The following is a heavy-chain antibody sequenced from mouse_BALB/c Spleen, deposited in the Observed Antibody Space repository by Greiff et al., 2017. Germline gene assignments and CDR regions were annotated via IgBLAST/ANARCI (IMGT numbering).Heavy chain of an antibody. V-gene: IGHV1S22*01. CDR1: GYTFTSYW. D-gene: IGHD2-4*01. J-gene: IGHJ4*01. CDR2: IYPGSGST. CDR3: TSPIYYDYDGYAMDY. Sequence: LKQPGSELVRPGASVKLSCKASGYTFTSYWMHWVKQRPGQGLEWIGNIYPGSGSTNYDEKFKSKATLTVDTSSSTAYMQLSSLTSEDSAVYYCTSPIYYDYDGYAMDYWGQGTSVTVSS.